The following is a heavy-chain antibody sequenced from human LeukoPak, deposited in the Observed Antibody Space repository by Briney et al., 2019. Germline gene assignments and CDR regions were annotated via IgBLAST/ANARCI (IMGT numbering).Heavy chain of an antibody. Sequence: GASVKVSCKASGGTFSSYAISWVRQAPGQGLEWMGGIIPIFGTANYAQKFQGRVTITTDESTSTAYMELSSLRSEDTAVYYCARSTGYSYGFDYWGQGTLVTVSS. D-gene: IGHD5-18*01. CDR2: IIPIFGTA. CDR3: ARSTGYSYGFDY. J-gene: IGHJ4*02. CDR1: GGTFSSYA. V-gene: IGHV1-69*05.